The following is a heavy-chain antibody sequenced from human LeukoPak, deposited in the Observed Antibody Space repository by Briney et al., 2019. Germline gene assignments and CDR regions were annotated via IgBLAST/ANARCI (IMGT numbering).Heavy chain of an antibody. J-gene: IGHJ4*02. V-gene: IGHV4-59*01. CDR1: GGSISSYY. Sequence: PSETLSLTCTVSGGSISSYYWSWIRQPPGKGLEWIGYIYYSGSTNYNPSLKSRVTISVDTSKNQFSLKLSSVTAADTAVYYCARAHEPYDSSGSVFDYWGQGTLVTVSS. CDR3: ARAHEPYDSSGSVFDY. D-gene: IGHD3-22*01. CDR2: IYYSGST.